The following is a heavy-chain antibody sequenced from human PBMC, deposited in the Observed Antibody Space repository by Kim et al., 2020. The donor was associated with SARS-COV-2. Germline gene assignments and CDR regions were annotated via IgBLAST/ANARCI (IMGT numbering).Heavy chain of an antibody. CDR2: INWNGGDT. CDR1: GFTFAGYA. V-gene: IGHV3-43D*03. J-gene: IGHJ6*01. CDR3: TRERADGGGYGMYV. Sequence: GGSLRLSCAASGFTFAGYAMHWVRQAPGKGLEWVSFINWNGGDTYYAASVEGLFTFSSDYSNNSLYLQMSSLSAEDTALYYCTRERADGGGYGMYVW. D-gene: IGHD6-13*01.